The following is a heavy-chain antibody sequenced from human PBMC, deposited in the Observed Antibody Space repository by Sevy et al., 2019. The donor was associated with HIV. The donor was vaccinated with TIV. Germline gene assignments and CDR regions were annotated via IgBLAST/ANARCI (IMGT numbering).Heavy chain of an antibody. CDR1: GGSISSDTYY. CDR3: ARGRGKGSDYFDF. J-gene: IGHJ4*02. Sequence: SETLSLTCTVSGGSISSDTYYWIWIRQPAGTGLEWIGRIFPSGSRDYNPSLRSRVTMSVDTSKYQFSLKLTSVTAADTAVYYCARGRGKGSDYFDFWGQGTLVTVSS. V-gene: IGHV4-61*02. CDR2: IFPSGSR.